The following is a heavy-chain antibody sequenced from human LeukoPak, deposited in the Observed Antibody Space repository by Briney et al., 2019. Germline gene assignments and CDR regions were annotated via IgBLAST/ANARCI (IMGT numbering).Heavy chain of an antibody. D-gene: IGHD2-15*01. CDR3: ARGEEYCSGGRCYSVDY. V-gene: IGHV3-23*01. J-gene: IGHJ4*02. CDR1: GFTFSSYA. CDR2: ISGSGGST. Sequence: GGSLRLSCAASGFTFSSYAMSWVRQAPGKGLEWVSAISGSGGSTYYADSVKGRFTISRDNSKNTLYLQMNSLRDEDTALYHCARGEEYCSGGRCYSVDYWGQGTLVTVSS.